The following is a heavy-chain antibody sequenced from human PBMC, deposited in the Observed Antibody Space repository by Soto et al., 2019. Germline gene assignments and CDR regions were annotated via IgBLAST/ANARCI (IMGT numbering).Heavy chain of an antibody. CDR1: GGTFSSYA. CDR2: IIPIFGTA. D-gene: IGHD6-25*01. CDR3: ARDWRLQWQLRYYYYGMDV. V-gene: IGHV1-69*01. Sequence: QVQLVQSGAEVKKPGSSVKVSCKASGGTFSSYAISWVRQAPGQGLEWMGGIIPIFGTANYAQKFQGRVTITADESTSTAYMELSSLRSEDTAVYYCARDWRLQWQLRYYYYGMDVWGQGTTVTVSS. J-gene: IGHJ6*02.